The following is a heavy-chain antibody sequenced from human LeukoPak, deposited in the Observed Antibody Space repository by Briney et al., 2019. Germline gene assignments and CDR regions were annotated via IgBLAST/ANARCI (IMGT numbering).Heavy chain of an antibody. V-gene: IGHV1-24*01. CDR2: FDPEDGET. Sequence: ASVKVSCKVSGYTLTELSMHWVRQAPGKGLEWMGGFDPEDGETIYAQKFQGRVTMTEDTSTDTAYMELSSLRSEDTAVYYCARFYSGYDYHYYYGMDVWGQGTTVTVSS. CDR1: GYTLTELS. CDR3: ARFYSGYDYHYYYGMDV. J-gene: IGHJ6*02. D-gene: IGHD5-12*01.